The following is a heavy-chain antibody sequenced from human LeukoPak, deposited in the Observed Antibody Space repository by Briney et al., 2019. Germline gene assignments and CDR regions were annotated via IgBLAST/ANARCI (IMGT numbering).Heavy chain of an antibody. J-gene: IGHJ4*02. D-gene: IGHD5-18*01. CDR2: IIPIFGTA. V-gene: IGHV1-69*13. CDR3: ASSWGLQLWLYFDY. Sequence: ASVKVSCKASGGTFSSYAISWVRQAPGQGLEWMGGIIPIFGTANYAQKFQGRVTITADESTSTAYMELSSLRSEDTAVYYCASSWGLQLWLYFDYWGQGTLVTVSS. CDR1: GGTFSSYA.